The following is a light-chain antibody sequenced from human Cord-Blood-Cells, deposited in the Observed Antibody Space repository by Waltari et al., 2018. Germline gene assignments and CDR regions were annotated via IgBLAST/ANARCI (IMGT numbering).Light chain of an antibody. CDR2: KAS. J-gene: IGKJ1*01. CDR1: QSISSW. CDR3: QQYNSYWT. V-gene: IGKV1-5*03. Sequence: DIQMTQSPSTLSASVGDRVTITCRASQSISSWLAWFQQKPGKAPKLLIYKASSLESGVPARCSGSGSGTQFALTISSLQPDDFATDYCQQYNSYWTCGQGTKVEIK.